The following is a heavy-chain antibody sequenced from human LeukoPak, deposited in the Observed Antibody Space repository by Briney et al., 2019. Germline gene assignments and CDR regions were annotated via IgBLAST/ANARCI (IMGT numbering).Heavy chain of an antibody. Sequence: PGGSLRLSCAASGFTFSSYAMSWVRQAPGKGLEWVSAISGSGGSTYYADSVKGRFTISRDNSKNTLYLQMNSLRAEDTAVHYCAKDGLMVRGVIGYMDVWGKGTTVTVSS. CDR3: AKDGLMVRGVIGYMDV. CDR1: GFTFSSYA. V-gene: IGHV3-23*01. D-gene: IGHD3-10*01. CDR2: ISGSGGST. J-gene: IGHJ6*03.